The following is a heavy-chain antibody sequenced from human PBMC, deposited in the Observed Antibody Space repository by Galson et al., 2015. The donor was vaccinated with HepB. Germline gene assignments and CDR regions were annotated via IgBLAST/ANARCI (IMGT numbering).Heavy chain of an antibody. J-gene: IGHJ5*02. CDR2: TYYRSKWYY. CDR1: GDSVSSHSAA. D-gene: IGHD3-22*01. Sequence: CAISGDSVSSHSAAWNWIRQSPSRGLEWLGRTYYRSKWYYDYAVSVKSRITINPDISKNQFSLQLSSVTPEDTAVYYCARNVYYDTSGYYYKPGWIDPWGQGTLVTVSS. V-gene: IGHV6-1*01. CDR3: ARNVYYDTSGYYYKPGWIDP.